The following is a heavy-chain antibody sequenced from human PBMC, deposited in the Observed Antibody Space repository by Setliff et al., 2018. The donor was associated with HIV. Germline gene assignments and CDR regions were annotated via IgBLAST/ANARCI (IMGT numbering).Heavy chain of an antibody. Sequence: PSETLSLTCTVSGDSVSSGSYYWSWIRQPPGKGLEWIGYIYYSGTTNYNPSLKSRVTISVDTSKNQFSLKLSSVTAADTAVYYCASEAWTSYRSSSGYYYYYMDVWGKGTTVTVSS. CDR2: IYYSGTT. CDR3: ASEAWTSYRSSSGYYYYYMDV. D-gene: IGHD6-6*01. CDR1: GDSVSSGSYY. V-gene: IGHV4-61*01. J-gene: IGHJ6*03.